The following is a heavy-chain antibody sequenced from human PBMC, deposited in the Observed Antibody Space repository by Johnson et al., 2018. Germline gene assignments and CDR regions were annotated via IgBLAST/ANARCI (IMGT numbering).Heavy chain of an antibody. CDR3: TRGYDFWSGYYIDV. CDR1: GFTFDDYA. J-gene: IGHJ6*03. D-gene: IGHD3-3*01. V-gene: IGHV3-49*03. Sequence: EVQLLETGGGLVQPGGSLRLSCTTSGFTFDDYAMSWFRQAPGKGLEWVGFIRSTTFGGARDYVASVKGRFTISREDSKGIAYRQMNSLKTEDTAIYFCTRGYDFWSGYYIDVWGKGTTVTVSS. CDR2: IRSTTFGGAR.